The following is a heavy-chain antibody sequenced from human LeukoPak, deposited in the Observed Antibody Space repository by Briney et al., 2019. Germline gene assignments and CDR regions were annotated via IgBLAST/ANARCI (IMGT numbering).Heavy chain of an antibody. D-gene: IGHD3-3*01. CDR1: GGSFSGYY. Sequence: PSETLSLTCAVYGGSFSGYYWSWIRQPPGKGLEWIGEINHSGSTNYNPSLKSRVTISVDTSKNQFSLKLSSVTAADTAVYYCARVGYDFWSGYQNFDYWGQGTLVTVSS. J-gene: IGHJ4*02. V-gene: IGHV4-34*01. CDR2: INHSGST. CDR3: ARVGYDFWSGYQNFDY.